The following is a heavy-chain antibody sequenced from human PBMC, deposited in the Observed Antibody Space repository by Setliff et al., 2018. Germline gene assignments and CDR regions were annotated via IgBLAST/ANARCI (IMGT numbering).Heavy chain of an antibody. J-gene: IGHJ4*02. CDR2: IYYSGST. Sequence: SETLSLTCTVSGGSISSYYWSWIRQPPGKGLEWIGYIYYSGSTNYNPSLKSRVTISVDTSKNQFSLKLSSVTAADTAVYYCAHSTTFDLHHDYWGQGALVTVSS. CDR1: GGSISSYY. D-gene: IGHD3-9*01. CDR3: AHSTTFDLHHDY. V-gene: IGHV4-59*01.